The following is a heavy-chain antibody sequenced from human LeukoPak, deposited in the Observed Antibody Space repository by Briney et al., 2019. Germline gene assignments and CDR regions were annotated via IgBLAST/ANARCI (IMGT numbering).Heavy chain of an antibody. CDR1: GFIVSTNY. CDR3: ARDIGFGEFEPYYFDY. D-gene: IGHD3-10*01. V-gene: IGHV3-48*03. CDR2: ISSSGSTI. J-gene: IGHJ4*02. Sequence: GGSLRLSCAASGFIVSTNYVTWVRQAPGKGLEWVSYISSSGSTIYYADSVKGRFTIPRDNAKNSLYLQMNSLRAEDTAVYYCARDIGFGEFEPYYFDYWGQGTLVTVSS.